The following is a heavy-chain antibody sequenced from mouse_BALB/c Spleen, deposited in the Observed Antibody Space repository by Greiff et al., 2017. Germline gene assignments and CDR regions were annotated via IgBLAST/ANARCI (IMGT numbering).Heavy chain of an antibody. CDR2: ISYSGST. D-gene: IGHD2-10*01. Sequence: EVQRVESGPSLVKPSQTLSLTCSVTGDSITSGYWNWIRKFPGNKLEYMGYISYSGSTYYNPSLKSRISITRDTSKNQYYLQLNSVTTEDTATYYCARYAYYGNSFDYWGQGTTLTVSS. CDR1: GDSITSGY. V-gene: IGHV3-8*02. J-gene: IGHJ2*01. CDR3: ARYAYYGNSFDY.